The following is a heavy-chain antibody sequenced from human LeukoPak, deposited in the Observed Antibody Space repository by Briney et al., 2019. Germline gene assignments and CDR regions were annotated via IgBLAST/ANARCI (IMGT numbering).Heavy chain of an antibody. D-gene: IGHD3-16*02. CDR1: GGSFSGYY. Sequence: SETLSLTCAVYGGSFSGYYWSWIRQPPGKGLEWIGEINHSGSTNYNPSLKSRVTISVDTSKNQFSLKLSSVTAADTAVYYCARVPFYDYVWGSYRYYGMDVWGKGTTATVSS. V-gene: IGHV4-34*01. CDR3: ARVPFYDYVWGSYRYYGMDV. CDR2: INHSGST. J-gene: IGHJ6*04.